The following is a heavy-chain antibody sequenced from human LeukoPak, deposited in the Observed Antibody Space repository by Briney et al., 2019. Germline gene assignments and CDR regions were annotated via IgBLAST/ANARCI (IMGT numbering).Heavy chain of an antibody. CDR2: IHYTGIV. CDR1: DGSISGTPYF. V-gene: IGHV4-39*06. CDR3: ARGTYDSSGAPVGY. D-gene: IGHD3-22*01. J-gene: IGHJ4*02. Sequence: SETLSLTCSVSDGSISGTPYFWGWFRQPPGKGPEWIGNIHYTGIVYYSPSLQSRVTISVDTSKNQFPLKLYSLTAADTAVYFCARGTYDSSGAPVGYWGQGTLVTVSS.